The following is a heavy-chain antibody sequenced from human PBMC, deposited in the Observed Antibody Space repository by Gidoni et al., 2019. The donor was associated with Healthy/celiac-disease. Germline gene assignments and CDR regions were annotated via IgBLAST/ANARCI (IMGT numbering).Heavy chain of an antibody. V-gene: IGHV3-9*01. CDR3: AKDRAAAGGGVYWYFDL. CDR1: GFPLDDYA. J-gene: IGHJ2*01. Sequence: DVQLVESGGGLVQPGRSLSPSCAASGFPLDDYAIHWVRQAPGKGLGWVSGISWNSGSIGYADSVKGRFTISRDNAKNSLYLQMNSLRAEDTALYYCAKDRAAAGGGVYWYFDLWGRGTLVTVSS. D-gene: IGHD6-13*01. CDR2: ISWNSGSI.